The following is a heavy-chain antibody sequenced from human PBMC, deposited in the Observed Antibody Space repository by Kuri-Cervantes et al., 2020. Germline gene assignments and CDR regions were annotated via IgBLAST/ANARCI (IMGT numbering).Heavy chain of an antibody. CDR3: ARLYSGYDYWFYYFDY. Sequence: GESLKISCAASGFTFDDYGMSWVRQAPGKGLEWVSGINWNGGSTGYADSVKGRFTISRDNAKNSLYLQMNSLRAEDTAVYYCARLYSGYDYWFYYFDYWGQGTLVTVSS. D-gene: IGHD5-12*01. CDR1: GFTFDDYG. V-gene: IGHV3-20*04. CDR2: INWNGGST. J-gene: IGHJ4*02.